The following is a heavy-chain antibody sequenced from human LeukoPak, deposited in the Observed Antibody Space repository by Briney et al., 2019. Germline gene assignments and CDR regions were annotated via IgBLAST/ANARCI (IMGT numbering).Heavy chain of an antibody. CDR2: ISSSGST. J-gene: IGHJ5*02. Sequence: SETLSLTCTVSGDSISSGDYYWSWIRQPAGKGLEWIGRISSSGSTNYNPSLKSRVTISVDTSKNQFSLKLSSVTAADTGVYYCARGLTLFDPWGQGTLVTISS. D-gene: IGHD1-20*01. V-gene: IGHV4-61*02. CDR1: GDSISSGDYY. CDR3: ARGLTLFDP.